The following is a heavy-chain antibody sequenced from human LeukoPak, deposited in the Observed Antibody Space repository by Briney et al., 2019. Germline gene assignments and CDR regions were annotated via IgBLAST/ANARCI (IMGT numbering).Heavy chain of an antibody. Sequence: SSETLSLTCTVSGGSISSYYWSWIRQPPGKGLEWIGYIYYSGSTNYNPSLKSRVTISVDTSKNQFSLKLRSVTAADTAVYYCARVTGYVIEDYFDYWGQGILVTVSS. CDR2: IYYSGST. CDR3: ARVTGYVIEDYFDY. V-gene: IGHV4-59*01. J-gene: IGHJ4*02. D-gene: IGHD3-9*01. CDR1: GGSISSYY.